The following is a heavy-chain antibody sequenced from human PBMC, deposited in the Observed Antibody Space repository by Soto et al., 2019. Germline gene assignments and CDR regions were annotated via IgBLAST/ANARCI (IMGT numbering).Heavy chain of an antibody. CDR3: ARSIDSSGFYFSNC. Sequence: NLSETLSLTCTVSGGFISSYYWSWIRQSPGKGLELIGYIHHTGSTNYNPSLKSRVTMSLDTSRNQFSLKLYSVTAADTAVYYCARSIDSSGFYFSNCWGQGTLVTVSS. D-gene: IGHD3-22*01. V-gene: IGHV4-59*01. J-gene: IGHJ4*02. CDR1: GGFISSYY. CDR2: IHHTGST.